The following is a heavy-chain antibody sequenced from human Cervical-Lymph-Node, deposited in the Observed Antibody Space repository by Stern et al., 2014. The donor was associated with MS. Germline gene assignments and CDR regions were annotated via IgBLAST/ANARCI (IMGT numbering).Heavy chain of an antibody. V-gene: IGHV1-69*01. CDR1: GGTFSIYA. CDR3: VRSSYDGGNGFYHYAMDV. Sequence: QVQLVQSGAEVKKPGSSVTVSCKASGGTFSIYAISWVRQAPGQGLEWMGGLLPMFRSVNDAQKLQGRVTITSDESTSTAYMELSNLRSEDTAVYFCVRSSYDGGNGFYHYAMDVWGQGTTVTVSS. D-gene: IGHD3-10*01. CDR2: LLPMFRSV. J-gene: IGHJ6*02.